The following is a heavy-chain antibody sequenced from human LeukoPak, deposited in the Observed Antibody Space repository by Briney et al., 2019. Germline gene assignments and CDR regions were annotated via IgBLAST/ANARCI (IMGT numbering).Heavy chain of an antibody. CDR2: ISGSGGRT. D-gene: IGHD3-22*01. CDR3: AKTDYSDSSGYYDY. J-gene: IGHJ4*02. CDR1: GFTFSNYA. V-gene: IGHV3-23*01. Sequence: GGSLRLSCAASGFTFSNYAMSWVRQAPGKGLEWVSVISGSGGRTFYADSVTGRFTISRDNSKNTLYLQVNSLRAEDTAVYYCAKTDYSDSSGYYDYWGQGTLVTVSS.